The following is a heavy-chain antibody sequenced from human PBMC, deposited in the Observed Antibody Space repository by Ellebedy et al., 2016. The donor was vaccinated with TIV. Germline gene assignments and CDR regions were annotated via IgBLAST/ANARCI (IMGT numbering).Heavy chain of an antibody. J-gene: IGHJ4*02. D-gene: IGHD4-17*01. CDR2: IRSKAYSGRT. Sequence: PGGSLRLSCTSSGFTFGDYVWGWFRQAPGKGLEWAGFIRSKAYSGRTYYAASVKGKFTISRDDSKSIAYLQMDSLKADDTAVYICTKGQGRTVPAFRWDYWGQGTLVAVPS. CDR3: TKGQGRTVPAFRWDY. V-gene: IGHV3-49*03. CDR1: GFTFGDYV.